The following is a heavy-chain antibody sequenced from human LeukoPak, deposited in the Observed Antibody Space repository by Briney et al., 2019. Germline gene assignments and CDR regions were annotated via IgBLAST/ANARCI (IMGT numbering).Heavy chain of an antibody. D-gene: IGHD5-24*01. V-gene: IGHV4-61*02. CDR1: GGSISSGSYH. CDR2: IYTSGST. Sequence: SETLSLTCTVSGGSISSGSYHWSWIRQPAGKGLEWIGRIYTSGSTNYNPSLKSRVTISGATSKKQFSLKLSSVTAADTAVYYCARLRDGYNGGGVDYWGQGTLVTVSS. J-gene: IGHJ4*02. CDR3: ARLRDGYNGGGVDY.